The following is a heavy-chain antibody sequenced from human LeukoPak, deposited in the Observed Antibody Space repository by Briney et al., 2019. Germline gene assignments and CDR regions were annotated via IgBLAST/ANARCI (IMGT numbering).Heavy chain of an antibody. CDR2: ISKGSDYT. D-gene: IGHD6-6*01. CDR3: AREEDSSAIRSSDGMDV. Sequence: PGGSLRLSCAASGFTFSSYTMNWVRQAPGKGLEEGSCISKGSDYTYYADSVKGRFTISRDNAKNSVDLQMNSLSAEDTALYYCAREEDSSAIRSSDGMDVWGQGTTVTVSS. J-gene: IGHJ6*02. CDR1: GFTFSSYT. V-gene: IGHV3-21*01.